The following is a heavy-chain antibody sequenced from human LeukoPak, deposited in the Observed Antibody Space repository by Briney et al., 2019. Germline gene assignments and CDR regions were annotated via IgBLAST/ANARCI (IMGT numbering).Heavy chain of an antibody. CDR3: AKVKAFGYSYGYTSYYFDY. D-gene: IGHD5-18*01. Sequence: GGSLRLSCAASGFTFSSYGMHWVRQAPGKGLEWVAVISYDGSNKYYADSVKGRFTISRDNSKNTLYLQMNSLRAEDTAVYYCAKVKAFGYSYGYTSYYFDYWGQGTLVTVPS. CDR1: GFTFSSYG. J-gene: IGHJ4*02. V-gene: IGHV3-30*18. CDR2: ISYDGSNK.